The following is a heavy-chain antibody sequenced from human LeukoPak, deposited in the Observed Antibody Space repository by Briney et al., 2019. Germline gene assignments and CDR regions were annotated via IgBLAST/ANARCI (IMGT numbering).Heavy chain of an antibody. CDR1: GFTFSSYA. CDR3: AKDALRAVPYYFDY. Sequence: GGSLRLSCAASGFTFSSYAMHWVRQAPGKGLERVAVISYDGSNKYYADSVKGRFTISRDNSKNTLYLQMNSLRAEDTAVYYCAKDALRAVPYYFDYWGQGTLVTVSS. D-gene: IGHD3-10*01. V-gene: IGHV3-30*04. J-gene: IGHJ4*02. CDR2: ISYDGSNK.